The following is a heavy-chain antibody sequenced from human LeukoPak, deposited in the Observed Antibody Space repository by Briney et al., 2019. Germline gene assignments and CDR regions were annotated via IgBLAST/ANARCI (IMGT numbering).Heavy chain of an antibody. D-gene: IGHD3-16*01. CDR3: ARGELGGDDYVWGTPVTDY. V-gene: IGHV1-18*01. J-gene: IGHJ4*02. CDR1: GYIFTSYG. Sequence: ASVKVSCTTSGYIFTSYGISWVRQAPGQGLEWMGWISSQYGNTNYAQKLQGRVTLTTDSSTSTAYMELRSLRSDDTAVYYCARGELGGDDYVWGTPVTDYWGQGTLVTVSS. CDR2: ISSQYGNT.